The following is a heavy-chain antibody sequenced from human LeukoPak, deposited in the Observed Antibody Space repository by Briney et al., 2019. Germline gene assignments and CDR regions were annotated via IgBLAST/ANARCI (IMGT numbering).Heavy chain of an antibody. CDR1: GFTFSNYA. V-gene: IGHV3-23*01. CDR2: IFGSTGGT. D-gene: IGHD3-22*01. CDR3: AKDRTYFSDFSAYYFSPPLQHY. J-gene: IGHJ4*02. Sequence: GGSLRLSCVASGFTFSNYAMSSVRQGPGRGLEWVSGIFGSTGGTYYADSVKGRVTISRDNSRNTVYLQMNSLRAEDTAVYYCAKDRTYFSDFSAYYFSPPLQHYWGQGTLVTVSS.